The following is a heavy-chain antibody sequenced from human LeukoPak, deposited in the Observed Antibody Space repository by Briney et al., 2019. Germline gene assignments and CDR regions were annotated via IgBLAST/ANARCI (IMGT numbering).Heavy chain of an antibody. CDR1: GYSFTDYG. CDR2: TSVYNSQT. J-gene: IGHJ5*02. Sequence: ASVKVSCKASGYSFTDYGITWVRQAPGQGLEWMGWTSVYNSQTNFAQKFQGRVTMTTDRSTSTAYMELRSLRSDDTAVYYCARDMVGLAADGNWFDPWGQGTLVTVSS. D-gene: IGHD6-13*01. CDR3: ARDMVGLAADGNWFDP. V-gene: IGHV1-18*01.